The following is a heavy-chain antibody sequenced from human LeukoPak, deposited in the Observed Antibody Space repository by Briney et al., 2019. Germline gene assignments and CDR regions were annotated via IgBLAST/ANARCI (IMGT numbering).Heavy chain of an antibody. CDR2: INHSGST. CDR3: ARHGYDILTGGAVAWFDP. J-gene: IGHJ5*02. D-gene: IGHD3-9*01. CDR1: GGSFSGYY. Sequence: PSETLSLTCAVYGGSFSGYYWSWIRQPPGKGLEWIGEINHSGSTNYNPSLKSRVTISVDTSKNQFSLKLSSVTAADTAVYYCARHGYDILTGGAVAWFDPWGQGTLVTVSS. V-gene: IGHV4-34*01.